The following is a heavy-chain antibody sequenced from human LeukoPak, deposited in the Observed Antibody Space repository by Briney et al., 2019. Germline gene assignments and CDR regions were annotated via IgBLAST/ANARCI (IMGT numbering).Heavy chain of an antibody. CDR1: GFTFSSYA. CDR3: AKDSPKWELLYYFDY. V-gene: IGHV3-23*01. CDR2: ISGSGGST. J-gene: IGHJ4*02. Sequence: PGGSLRLSCAASGFTFSSYAMSWVRQAPGKGLEWVSAISGSGGSTYYADSVKGRFTISRDNSKNTLYLQMNSLRAEDTAVHYCAKDSPKWELLYYFDYWGQGTLVTVSS. D-gene: IGHD1-26*01.